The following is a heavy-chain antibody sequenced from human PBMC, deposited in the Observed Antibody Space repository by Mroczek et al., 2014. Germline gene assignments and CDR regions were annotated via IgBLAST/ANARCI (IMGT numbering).Heavy chain of an antibody. D-gene: IGHD2-15*01. Sequence: VQLVESGGGVVQPGRSLRLSCAASGFTFSSYGMHWVRQAPGKGLEWVAVISYDGSNKYYADSVKGRFTISRDNSKNTLYLQMNSLRAEDTAVYYCAKDASYCSGGSCYGQGDYWGQGTPGHRLL. CDR2: ISYDGSNK. V-gene: IGHV3-30*18. CDR1: GFTFSSYG. J-gene: IGHJ4*02. CDR3: AKDASYCSGGSCYGQGDY.